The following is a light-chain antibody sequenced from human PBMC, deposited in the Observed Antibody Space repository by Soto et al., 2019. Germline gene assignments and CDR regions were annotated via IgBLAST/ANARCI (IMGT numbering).Light chain of an antibody. CDR1: PSLTNY. CDR3: QQRNIWPPVT. Sequence: EIVLTQSPATLSLSPGERATLSCRASPSLTNYLAWYQQKPGQAPRLVIYGAFNRATGIPARFSGSGSGTDFTLTISSLEPEDFAVYYCQQRNIWPPVTFGQGTRLEI. V-gene: IGKV3-11*01. CDR2: GAF. J-gene: IGKJ5*01.